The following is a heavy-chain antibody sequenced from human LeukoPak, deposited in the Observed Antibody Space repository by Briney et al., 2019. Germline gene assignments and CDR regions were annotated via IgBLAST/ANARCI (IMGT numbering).Heavy chain of an antibody. Sequence: PGGSLRLSCAASGFTFITNDMTWVRQAPGKGLEWVAGLYSDGNTKYSDSVQGRFTISSDNSKNTLYLEMNSLSPDDTAVYYCARGVEPLAANTLAYWGQGTLVTVSS. V-gene: IGHV3-53*01. J-gene: IGHJ4*02. D-gene: IGHD1-14*01. CDR3: ARGVEPLAANTLAY. CDR2: LYSDGNT. CDR1: GFTFITND.